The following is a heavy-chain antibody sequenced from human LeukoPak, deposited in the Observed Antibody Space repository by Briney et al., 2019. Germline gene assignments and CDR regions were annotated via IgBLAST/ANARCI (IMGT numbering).Heavy chain of an antibody. CDR3: ARWDSGYDRWGYFDY. CDR2: INPNSGGT. J-gene: IGHJ4*02. V-gene: IGHV1-2*02. Sequence: GASVKVSCKASGYTFTGYYMHWVRQAPGQGLEWMGWINPNSGGTNYAQKFQGRVTMTRDTSISTAYMELSRLRSDGTAVYYCARWDSGYDRWGYFDYWGQGTLVTVSS. D-gene: IGHD5-12*01. CDR1: GYTFTGYY.